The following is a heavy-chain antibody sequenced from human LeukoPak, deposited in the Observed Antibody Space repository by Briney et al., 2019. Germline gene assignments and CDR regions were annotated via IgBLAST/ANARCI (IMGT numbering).Heavy chain of an antibody. CDR3: AREAYSNYAYYYYYYMDV. CDR2: ISSSSSTI. Sequence: GGSLRLSCAASGFTFSSYSMNWVRQAPGKGLEWVSYISSSSSTIYYADSVKGRFTISRDNAKNSLYLQMNSLRAEDTAVYYCAREAYSNYAYYYYYYMDVWGKGTTVTVSS. V-gene: IGHV3-48*04. J-gene: IGHJ6*03. CDR1: GFTFSSYS. D-gene: IGHD4-11*01.